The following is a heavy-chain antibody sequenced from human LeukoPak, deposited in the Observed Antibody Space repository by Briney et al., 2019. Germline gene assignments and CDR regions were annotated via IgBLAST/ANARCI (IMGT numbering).Heavy chain of an antibody. J-gene: IGHJ5*02. CDR2: ISGSGGST. Sequence: PGGSLRLSCAVSGFTFSSYAMSWVRQAPGKGLEWVSAISGSGGSTYYADSVKGRFTISRDNSKNTLYLQMNSLRAEDTAVYYCANGGGAATGRSVPWFDPWGQGTLVTVSS. CDR1: GFTFSSYA. D-gene: IGHD3-16*01. CDR3: ANGGGAATGRSVPWFDP. V-gene: IGHV3-23*01.